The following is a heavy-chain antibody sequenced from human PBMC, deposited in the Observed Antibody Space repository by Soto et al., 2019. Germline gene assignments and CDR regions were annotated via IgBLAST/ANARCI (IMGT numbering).Heavy chain of an antibody. V-gene: IGHV3-15*01. Sequence: GGSLRLSCAASGFIFTNAWMSWVRQAPGKGLEWVGRIRSNIDGGTTDYAAPVKGRFTISRDDSTKTLYLQMSSLETEDTAVYYCTTDPSYMTTYTGGMDVWGPGITVTVSS. CDR2: IRSNIDGGTT. CDR3: TTDPSYMTTYTGGMDV. CDR1: GFIFTNAW. D-gene: IGHD4-17*01. J-gene: IGHJ6*02.